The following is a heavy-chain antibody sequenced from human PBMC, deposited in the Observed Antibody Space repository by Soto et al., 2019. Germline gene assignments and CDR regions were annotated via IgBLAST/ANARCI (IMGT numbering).Heavy chain of an antibody. D-gene: IGHD2-2*01. Sequence: SVKVSCKASGFTFTSSAVQWVRQARGQRLEWIGWIVVGSGNTNYAQKFQERVTITRDMSTSTAYMELSSLRSEDTAVYYCAADRGELGYCSSTSCYSNWFDPWGQGTLVTVSS. CDR1: GFTFTSSA. CDR3: AADRGELGYCSSTSCYSNWFDP. CDR2: IVVGSGNT. J-gene: IGHJ5*02. V-gene: IGHV1-58*01.